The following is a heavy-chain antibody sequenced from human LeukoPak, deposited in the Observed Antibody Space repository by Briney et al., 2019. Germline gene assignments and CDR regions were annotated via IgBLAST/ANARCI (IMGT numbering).Heavy chain of an antibody. Sequence: ASVKVSCKASGYTFTSYGISWVRQAPGQGVEWMGWINPNSGATNYALKFQGRVTMTRDTSISTAYMELSSLRSDDTAVYYCARGIAVAGLDYWGQGTLVTVSS. CDR2: INPNSGAT. D-gene: IGHD6-19*01. J-gene: IGHJ4*02. CDR3: ARGIAVAGLDY. CDR1: GYTFTSYG. V-gene: IGHV1-2*02.